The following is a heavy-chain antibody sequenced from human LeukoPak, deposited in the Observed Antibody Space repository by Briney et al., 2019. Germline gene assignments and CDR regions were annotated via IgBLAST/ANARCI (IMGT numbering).Heavy chain of an antibody. J-gene: IGHJ3*02. V-gene: IGHV4-39*01. D-gene: IGHD3-22*01. CDR1: GGSISSTSYY. CDR3: ARQGKHYDSSGYGRLNAFDI. CDR2: IFYSGSA. Sequence: PETLSLTCTVSGGSISSTSYYWGWIRQPPGKGLEWIASIFYSGSAYYNPSLKSRVTISVDTSKNQFSLKLNSVTAADTAVYYCARQGKHYDSSGYGRLNAFDIWGQGTMVTVSS.